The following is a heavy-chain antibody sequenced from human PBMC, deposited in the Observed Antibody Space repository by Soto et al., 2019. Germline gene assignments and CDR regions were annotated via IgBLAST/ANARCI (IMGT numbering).Heavy chain of an antibody. D-gene: IGHD3-3*01. Sequence: PGGSLRLSCAASGFTFSDYYMSWIRQAPGKGLEWVSYISSSGSTIYYADSVKGRFTISRDNAKNSLYLQMNSLRAEDTAVYYCARIPGSYDFWSGPYYYYMDVWGKGTTVTVSS. J-gene: IGHJ6*03. CDR1: GFTFSDYY. CDR2: ISSSGSTI. V-gene: IGHV3-11*01. CDR3: ARIPGSYDFWSGPYYYYMDV.